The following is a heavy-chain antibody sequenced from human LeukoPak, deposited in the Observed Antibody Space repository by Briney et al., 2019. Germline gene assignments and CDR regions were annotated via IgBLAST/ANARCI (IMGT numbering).Heavy chain of an antibody. CDR2: IIPIFDTP. CDR3: ATGYDSSGYLVY. CDR1: GGTFSNYA. V-gene: IGHV1-69*13. J-gene: IGHJ4*02. D-gene: IGHD3-22*01. Sequence: ASVKVSCKASGGTFSNYAISWVRQAPGQGLEWMGGIIPIFDTPNFAQKFQGRVTITADESTSTAYMELSSLRSEDTAVYYCATGYDSSGYLVYWGQGTLVTVSS.